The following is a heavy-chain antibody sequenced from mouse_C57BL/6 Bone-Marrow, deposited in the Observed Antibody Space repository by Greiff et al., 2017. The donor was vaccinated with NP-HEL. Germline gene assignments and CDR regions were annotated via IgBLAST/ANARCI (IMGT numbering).Heavy chain of an antibody. CDR2: IDPSDSYT. V-gene: IGHV1-69*01. J-gene: IGHJ4*01. CDR1: GYTFTSYW. Sequence: QVQLQQPGAELVMPGASVKLSCKASGYTFTSYWMHWVKQRPGQGLEWIGEIDPSDSYTNYNQKFKGKSTLTVDKSSSTAYMQLSSLTSEDSAVYYCARLAHYYAMDYWGQGTSVTVSS. CDR3: ARLAHYYAMDY.